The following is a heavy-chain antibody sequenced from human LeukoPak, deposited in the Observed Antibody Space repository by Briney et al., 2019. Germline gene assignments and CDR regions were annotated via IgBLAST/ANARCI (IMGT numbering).Heavy chain of an antibody. D-gene: IGHD3-22*01. CDR2: IYYSGST. CDR3: ARTRSITMIVVPSLNWFDP. V-gene: IGHV4-39*07. CDR1: GGSISSSSYY. Sequence: SGTLSLTCTVSGGSISSSSYYWGWMRQSPGKGLEWIGSIYYSGSTYYNPSLKSRVTISVDTSKNQFSLKLSSVTAADTAVYYCARTRSITMIVVPSLNWFDPWGQGTLVTVSS. J-gene: IGHJ5*02.